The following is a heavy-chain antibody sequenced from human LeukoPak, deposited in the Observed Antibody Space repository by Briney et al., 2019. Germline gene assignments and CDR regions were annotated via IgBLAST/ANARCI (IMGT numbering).Heavy chain of an antibody. D-gene: IGHD2-2*01. J-gene: IGHJ5*02. CDR3: ARRGNDGCSSTSCFMGFDP. V-gene: IGHV5-51*01. CDR1: GYSFTSYW. Sequence: GESLKISCRGSGYSFTSYWIGWVRQMPGKGLEWMGIIYPGDSDTRYSPSFQGQVTISADKSISTAYLQWSSLKASDTAMYYCARRGNDGCSSTSCFMGFDPWGQGTLVTVSS. CDR2: IYPGDSDT.